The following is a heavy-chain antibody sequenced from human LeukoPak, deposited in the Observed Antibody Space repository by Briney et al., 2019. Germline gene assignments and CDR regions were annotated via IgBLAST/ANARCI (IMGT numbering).Heavy chain of an antibody. Sequence: PSETLSLTCAVSGYSISSGYYWGWIRQPPGQGLAWIGGIYHSGSTYYNPSLKSRVTISVDTSKNQFSLKLSSVTAADTAVYYCARTRQWLEYYFDYWGQGTLVTVSS. CDR1: GYSISSGYY. CDR2: IYHSGST. CDR3: ARTRQWLEYYFDY. V-gene: IGHV4-38-2*01. D-gene: IGHD6-19*01. J-gene: IGHJ4*02.